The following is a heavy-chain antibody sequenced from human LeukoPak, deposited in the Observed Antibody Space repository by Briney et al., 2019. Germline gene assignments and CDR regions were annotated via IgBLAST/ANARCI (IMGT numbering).Heavy chain of an antibody. CDR3: ARGRGYSYGYNWFDP. Sequence: SETLSLTCTVSGGSISSSSYYWGWIRQPPGKGLEWIGSIYYSGSTYYNPSLKSRVTISVDTSKNQFSLKLSSVTAADTAVYYCARGRGYSYGYNWFDPWGQGTLVTVSS. CDR1: GGSISSSSYY. D-gene: IGHD5-18*01. V-gene: IGHV4-39*07. CDR2: IYYSGST. J-gene: IGHJ5*02.